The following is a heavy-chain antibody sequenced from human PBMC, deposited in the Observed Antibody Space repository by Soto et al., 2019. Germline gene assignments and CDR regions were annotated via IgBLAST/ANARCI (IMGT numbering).Heavy chain of an antibody. CDR3: ARAYGGDSFDC. V-gene: IGHV3-30-3*01. D-gene: IGHD3-10*01. CDR2: ISYDGSNK. CDR1: GFTFSSYA. J-gene: IGHJ4*02. Sequence: QVQLVESGGGVVQPGRSLRLSCAASGFTFSSYAMHWVRQAPGKGVEWVAVISYDGSNKYYADSVKGRFTISRDNSKDTLYLQMNCLRAEYPAVYYCARAYGGDSFDCWGQVTLVTVSS.